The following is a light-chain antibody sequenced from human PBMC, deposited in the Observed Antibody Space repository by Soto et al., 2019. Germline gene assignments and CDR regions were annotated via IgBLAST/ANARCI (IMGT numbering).Light chain of an antibody. CDR3: RKYGSSPSYT. J-gene: IGKJ2*01. CDR2: GAS. V-gene: IGKV3-20*01. Sequence: EIVLTQSPGTLSLSPGERATLSCRASQSVSSSSYLAWYQQKPGQAPRLLIYGASSRATGIPDRFSGSGYAKDFTLTISRLEPEDFAVYYCRKYGSSPSYTFGQGTKLEIK. CDR1: QSVSSSSY.